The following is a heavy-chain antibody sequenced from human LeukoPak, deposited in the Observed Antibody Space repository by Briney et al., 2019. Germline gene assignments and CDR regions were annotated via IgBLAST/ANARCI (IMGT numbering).Heavy chain of an antibody. CDR1: GFTFSSYG. Sequence: GGSLRLSCAASGFTFSSYGMHWVRQAPGKGLEWVAVISYDGSNKYYADSVKGRFTISRDNSKNTLYLQMNSLRAEDTAVYYCAKEGKYSGSYASYWGQGTLVTVSS. D-gene: IGHD1-26*01. CDR3: AKEGKYSGSYASY. V-gene: IGHV3-30*18. CDR2: ISYDGSNK. J-gene: IGHJ4*02.